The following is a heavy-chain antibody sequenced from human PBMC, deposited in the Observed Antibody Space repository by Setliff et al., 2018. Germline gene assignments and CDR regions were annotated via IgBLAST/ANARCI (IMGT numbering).Heavy chain of an antibody. Sequence: PSETLSLTCTVSGGSISSLYWSWIRQSPGKGLEWIGEINHSGSTNYNPSLKSRVTISVDTSKNQFSLKLSSVTAADTAVYYCARRYNFWSGYLDYWGQGTLVTVSS. CDR3: ARRYNFWSGYLDY. J-gene: IGHJ4*02. V-gene: IGHV4-34*01. CDR1: GGSISSLY. CDR2: INHSGST. D-gene: IGHD3-3*01.